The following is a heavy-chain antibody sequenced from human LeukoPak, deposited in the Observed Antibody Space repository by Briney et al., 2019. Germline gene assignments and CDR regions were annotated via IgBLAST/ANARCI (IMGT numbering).Heavy chain of an antibody. D-gene: IGHD6-13*01. CDR3: AIIAAAGRQLFDY. Sequence: SVKVSCKASGGTFSSYAISWVRQAPGQGLEWMGRIIPILGIANYAQKLQGRVTMTTDTSTSTAYMELRSLRSDDTAVYYCAIIAAAGRQLFDYWGQGTLVTVSS. V-gene: IGHV1-69*04. J-gene: IGHJ4*02. CDR1: GGTFSSYA. CDR2: IIPILGIA.